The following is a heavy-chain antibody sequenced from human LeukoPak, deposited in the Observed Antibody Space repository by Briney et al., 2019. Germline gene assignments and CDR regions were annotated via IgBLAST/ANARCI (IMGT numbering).Heavy chain of an antibody. V-gene: IGHV5-51*01. D-gene: IGHD4-23*01. CDR1: GYSFTSYW. CDR2: IYPGDSDT. CDR3: ARPSRGGKPHGPPDY. J-gene: IGHJ4*02. Sequence: GESLKISCKGSGYSFTSYWIGWVRQMPGKGLEWMGIIYPGDSDTRYSPSFQGQVTISADKSISTAYLQWSSLKASDTAMYYCARPSRGGKPHGPPDYWGQGTLVTVSS.